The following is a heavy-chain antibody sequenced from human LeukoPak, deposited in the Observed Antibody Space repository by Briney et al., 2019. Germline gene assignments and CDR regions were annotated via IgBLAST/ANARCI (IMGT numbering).Heavy chain of an antibody. D-gene: IGHD2-21*02. CDR1: GFTFSSYS. Sequence: GGSLRLSCAASGFTFSSYSFNWVRRAPGRGLQWVSSISNTANYIYYADSVKGRFTISRDNAKNSLYLQMNSLRAEDTAVYYCARVTWYFDLWGRGTLVTVSS. CDR3: ARVTWYFDL. V-gene: IGHV3-21*01. J-gene: IGHJ2*01. CDR2: ISNTANYI.